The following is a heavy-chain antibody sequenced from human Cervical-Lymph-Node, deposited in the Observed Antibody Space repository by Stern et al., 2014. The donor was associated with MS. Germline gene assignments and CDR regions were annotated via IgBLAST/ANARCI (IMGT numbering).Heavy chain of an antibody. D-gene: IGHD3-16*01. Sequence: QLQLQESGPGLVKPSETLSLTCTVSGGSITSSSHYWGWIRQPPGKGLEWIGNIYYTGETYYNPSLKSRVTISIDTSRDQFSLKLSSGTAADTAVFYCARIAGGYLYYYGMDVWGQGTTVTVSS. CDR2: IYYTGET. J-gene: IGHJ6*02. CDR3: ARIAGGYLYYYGMDV. CDR1: GGSITSSSHY. V-gene: IGHV4-39*01.